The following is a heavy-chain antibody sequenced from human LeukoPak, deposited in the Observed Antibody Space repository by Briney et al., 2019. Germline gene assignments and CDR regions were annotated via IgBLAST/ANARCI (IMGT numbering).Heavy chain of an antibody. CDR1: GFTFSSYS. V-gene: IGHV3-48*01. CDR3: ARGGAICSGGSCYSGPLAYYYGMDV. D-gene: IGHD2-15*01. J-gene: IGHJ6*02. Sequence: PGGSLRLSCAASGFTFSSYSMNWVRQAPGKGLEWVSYISSSSSTIYYADSVKGRFTISRDNAKNSLYLQMNSLRAEDTAVYYCARGGAICSGGSCYSGPLAYYYGMDVWGQGTTVTVSS. CDR2: ISSSSSTI.